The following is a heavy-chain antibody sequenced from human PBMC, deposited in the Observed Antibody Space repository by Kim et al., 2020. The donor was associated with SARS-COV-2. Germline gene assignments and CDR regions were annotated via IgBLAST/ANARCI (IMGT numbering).Heavy chain of an antibody. V-gene: IGHV3-23*01. Sequence: GGSLRLSCAASGFTFINYPMSWVRQAPGKGLEWVSAISANDGTTDYADSVRGRFTISRDNSKNTLFLQMSSLRADDTAVYYCAKDRTPAGYKGYDSFDHWGQGTLVTVSS. D-gene: IGHD5-12*01. J-gene: IGHJ4*02. CDR2: ISANDGTT. CDR3: AKDRTPAGYKGYDSFDH. CDR1: GFTFINYP.